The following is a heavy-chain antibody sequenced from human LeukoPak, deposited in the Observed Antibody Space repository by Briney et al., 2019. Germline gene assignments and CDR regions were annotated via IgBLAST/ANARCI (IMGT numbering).Heavy chain of an antibody. CDR1: GFTFSSYG. CDR3: AKDMGTGTTSIPWFDP. CDR2: IWYDGSNK. D-gene: IGHD1-7*01. J-gene: IGHJ5*02. Sequence: GRSLRLSCAASGFTFSSYGMHWVRQAPGKGLEWVAVIWYDGSNKYYADSVKGRFTISRDNSKNTLYLQMNSQRAEDTAVYYCAKDMGTGTTSIPWFDPWGQGTLVTVSS. V-gene: IGHV3-33*06.